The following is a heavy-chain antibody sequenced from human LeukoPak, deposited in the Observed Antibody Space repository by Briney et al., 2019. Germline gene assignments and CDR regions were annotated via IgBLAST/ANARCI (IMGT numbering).Heavy chain of an antibody. CDR1: GFTFSGFG. D-gene: IGHD4-17*01. J-gene: IGHJ4*02. CDR3: ARDPDDYGDYSYFDY. Sequence: GRSLRRSCAASGFTFSGFGMHWVRQAPGKGLEWVTIIWYDGSHKYYSDSVKGRFTISRDNSKNTLYLQMNTLRAEDTAVYYCARDPDDYGDYSYFDYWGQGTLVTVSS. V-gene: IGHV3-33*01. CDR2: IWYDGSHK.